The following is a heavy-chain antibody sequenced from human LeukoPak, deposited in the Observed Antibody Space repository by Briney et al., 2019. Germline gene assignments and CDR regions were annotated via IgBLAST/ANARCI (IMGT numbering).Heavy chain of an antibody. D-gene: IGHD6-6*01. Sequence: PGGSLRLSCAASGFTVSSNYMSWVRQAPGKGLEWVSVIYSGGSTYYADSVKGRFTIYRDNYKNTLYLQKNSLRAEDTAVYYCARDKYSSSSPYFDYWGQGTLVTVSS. CDR2: IYSGGST. J-gene: IGHJ4*02. V-gene: IGHV3-53*01. CDR3: ARDKYSSSSPYFDY. CDR1: GFTVSSNY.